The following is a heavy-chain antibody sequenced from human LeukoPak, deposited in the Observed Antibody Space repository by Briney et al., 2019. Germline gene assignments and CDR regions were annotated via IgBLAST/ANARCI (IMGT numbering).Heavy chain of an antibody. CDR3: ARGGVAAKYYFDY. V-gene: IGHV4-59*11. CDR1: GGSISPLY. D-gene: IGHD3-10*01. Sequence: PSETLSLTCTVSGGSISPLYWGWIRQPPGKGLEFIGYIYYSGTINYNPSLRSRVTLSVDTSKNQFSLKLSSVTAADTAVYYCARGGVAAKYYFDYWGPGTLVTVSS. J-gene: IGHJ4*02. CDR2: IYYSGTI.